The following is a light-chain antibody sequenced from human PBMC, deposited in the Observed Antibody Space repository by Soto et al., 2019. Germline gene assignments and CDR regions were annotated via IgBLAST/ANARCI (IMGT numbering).Light chain of an antibody. Sequence: QSALTQPPSVSGSPGQSVTISCTGTSSDVGSYNRVSWYQQPPGTAPKLMIYEVSHRPSGVPDRFSGSKSGNTASLIISGLQAEDEGDYYCSSYTSSSTFVVFGGGTKVTVL. J-gene: IGLJ2*01. CDR1: SSDVGSYNR. CDR3: SSYTSSSTFVV. CDR2: EVS. V-gene: IGLV2-18*02.